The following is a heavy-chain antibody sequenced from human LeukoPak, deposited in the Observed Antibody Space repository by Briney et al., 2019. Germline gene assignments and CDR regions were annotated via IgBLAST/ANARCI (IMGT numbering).Heavy chain of an antibody. D-gene: IGHD4-17*01. J-gene: IGHJ4*02. CDR1: GFTFSSYA. CDR3: ARDFREDYADY. CDR2: ISYDGSNK. Sequence: GRSLRLSCAASGFTFSSYAMHWVRQAPGKGLEWVAVISYDGSNKYYADSVKGRFTISRDNSKNTLYLQMNSLRAEDTAVYYCARDFREDYADYWGQGTLVTVSS. V-gene: IGHV3-30*04.